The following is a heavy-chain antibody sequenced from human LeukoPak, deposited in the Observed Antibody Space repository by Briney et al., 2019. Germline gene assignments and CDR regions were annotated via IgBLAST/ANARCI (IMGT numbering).Heavy chain of an antibody. CDR2: ISNSGRS. V-gene: IGHV4-39*01. Sequence: SETLSLTCTASGGSISSSSYHWGWIRQPPGKGLEWIGSISNSGRSYYKPSLQSRVTISVDTSKNQVSLNLSSVTAADTAVYYCARQPYDSSGYGYFDFWGQGTLVTVSS. J-gene: IGHJ4*02. CDR3: ARQPYDSSGYGYFDF. CDR1: GGSISSSSYH. D-gene: IGHD3-22*01.